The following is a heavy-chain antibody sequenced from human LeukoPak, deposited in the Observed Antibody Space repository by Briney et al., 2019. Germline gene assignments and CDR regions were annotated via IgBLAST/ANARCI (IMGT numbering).Heavy chain of an antibody. V-gene: IGHV4-4*02. CDR2: IYHSGST. CDR1: GGSISSSNW. D-gene: IGHD5-18*01. Sequence: SGTLSLTCAVSGGSISSSNWWSWVRQPPGKGLEWIGEIYHSGSTNYNPSPKSRVTISVDKSKNQFSLKLSSVTAADTAVYYCASHPGYSYQKYYFDYWGQGTLVTVSS. J-gene: IGHJ4*02. CDR3: ASHPGYSYQKYYFDY.